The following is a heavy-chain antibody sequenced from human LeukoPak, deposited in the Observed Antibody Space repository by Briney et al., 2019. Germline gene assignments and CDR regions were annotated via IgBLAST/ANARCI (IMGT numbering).Heavy chain of an antibody. CDR3: AKGWRFYCDY. J-gene: IGHJ4*02. Sequence: QPGGSLRLSCAASGFTFSSYGMHWVRQAPGKGLEWVAFIRNDGSNNSYADSVKVRFTITRANSKNTLYLQMNSLRAEDTAVYYCAKGWRFYCDYWGQGTLVTVS. D-gene: IGHD2-15*01. CDR1: GFTFSSYG. CDR2: IRNDGSNN. V-gene: IGHV3-30*02.